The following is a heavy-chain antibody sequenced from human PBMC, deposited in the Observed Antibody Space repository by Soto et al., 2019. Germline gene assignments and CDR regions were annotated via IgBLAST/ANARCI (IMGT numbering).Heavy chain of an antibody. J-gene: IGHJ4*02. V-gene: IGHV3-64D*06. CDR3: VKGEYYYDRSGYYPFDY. D-gene: IGHD3-22*01. CDR2: ISTNGGST. CDR1: GFTFSIYA. Sequence: GGSLRLSCSASGFTFSIYAMHWVRQAPGKGLEYVPSISTNGGSTDYADSVKGRFTISRDNSKNTVYLQMSSLRVEDTAVYYCVKGEYYYDRSGYYPFDYWGQGTLVTVSS.